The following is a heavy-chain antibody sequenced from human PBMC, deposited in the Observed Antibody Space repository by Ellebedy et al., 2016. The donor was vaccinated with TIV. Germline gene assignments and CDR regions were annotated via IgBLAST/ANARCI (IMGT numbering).Heavy chain of an antibody. D-gene: IGHD3-16*01. J-gene: IGHJ4*02. CDR3: VRERFPMPT. V-gene: IGHV3-66*01. CDR1: GFIVSSNY. CDR2: IYSGNKT. Sequence: GESLKISCEASGFIVSSNYITWVRQAPGKALQWVSVIYSGNKTPYADSVRCRFTISRDIFKNTISLQMHGLRIEDTALYYCVRERFPMPTWGQGTLVIVSS.